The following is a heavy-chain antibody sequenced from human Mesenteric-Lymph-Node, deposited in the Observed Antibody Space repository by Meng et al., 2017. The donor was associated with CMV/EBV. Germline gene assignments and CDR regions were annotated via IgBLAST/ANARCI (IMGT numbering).Heavy chain of an antibody. Sequence: GESLKISCAASGFTFSSYWMSWVRQAPGKGLEWVANIKQDGSEKYYVDSVKGRFTISRNNAKNSLYLQMNSLRAEDTAVYYCAREGWELPSLDYWGQGTLVTVSS. D-gene: IGHD1-26*01. V-gene: IGHV3-7*01. CDR1: GFTFSSYW. CDR3: AREGWELPSLDY. CDR2: IKQDGSEK. J-gene: IGHJ4*02.